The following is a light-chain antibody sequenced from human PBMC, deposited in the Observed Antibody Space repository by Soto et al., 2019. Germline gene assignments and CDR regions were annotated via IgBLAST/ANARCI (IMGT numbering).Light chain of an antibody. CDR2: DNN. CDR3: GTWDSSLSAAV. J-gene: IGLJ7*01. Sequence: QSVLTQPPSVPAAPGQKVTISFSGSSSNIGNNYVSWYQQLPGTSPKLLIYDNNKRPSGIPDRFSGSKSGTSATLGITGLQTGDEADYYCGTWDSSLSAAVFGGGTQLTVL. CDR1: SSNIGNNY. V-gene: IGLV1-51*01.